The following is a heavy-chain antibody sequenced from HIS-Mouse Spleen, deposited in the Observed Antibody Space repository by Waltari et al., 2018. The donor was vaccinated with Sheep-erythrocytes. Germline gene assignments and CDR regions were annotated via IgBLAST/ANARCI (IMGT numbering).Heavy chain of an antibody. CDR3: AKVRTVNYWYFDL. CDR1: VFTFISYG. V-gene: IGHV3-30*18. CDR2: ISYDGSNK. Sequence: QVQLVESGGGVVQPGRSLGLSCAASVFTFISYGMHLVRQAPGKGLEWVAVISYDGSNKYYADSVKGRFTISRDNSKNTLYLQMNSLRAEDTAVYYCAKVRTVNYWYFDLWGRGTLVTVSS. J-gene: IGHJ2*01. D-gene: IGHD1-1*01.